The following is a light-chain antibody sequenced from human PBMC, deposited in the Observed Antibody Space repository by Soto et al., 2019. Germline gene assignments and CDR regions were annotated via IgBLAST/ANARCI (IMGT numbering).Light chain of an antibody. Sequence: DIVMTQSPATLSVSPGERATLSCRASQNIKSNLAWYQQKPGQPPRLLIYGPSSRATGIPARFSGSGSGTEFTLTISSLQSEDLAVYYCQQYNNWPLTFGGGTKLEIK. CDR1: QNIKSN. CDR2: GPS. V-gene: IGKV3-15*01. CDR3: QQYNNWPLT. J-gene: IGKJ4*01.